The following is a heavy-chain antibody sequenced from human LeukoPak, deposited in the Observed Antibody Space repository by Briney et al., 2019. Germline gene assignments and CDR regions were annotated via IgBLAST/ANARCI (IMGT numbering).Heavy chain of an antibody. Sequence: GGSLRLSCAASGFTFSSYVMSWVRQAPGKGLEWVSGISGSGGRTYYADSVKGRFTISRDNSKNTLYLQMNSLRAEDTAVYYCAKTVTANYYYYMDVWGKGTTVTISS. V-gene: IGHV3-23*01. D-gene: IGHD2-21*02. CDR3: AKTVTANYYYYMDV. CDR2: ISGSGGRT. J-gene: IGHJ6*03. CDR1: GFTFSSYV.